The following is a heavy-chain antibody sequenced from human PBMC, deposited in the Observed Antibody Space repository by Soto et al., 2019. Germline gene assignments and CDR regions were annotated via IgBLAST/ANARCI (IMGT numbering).Heavy chain of an antibody. D-gene: IGHD3-22*01. Sequence: GASVKVSCKASGGTFSSYAISWVRQAPGQGLEWMGGIIPIFGTANYAQKFQGRVTITADESTSTAYMELSSLRSEDTAVYYCARRILYYYDSSGSDGDWFDPWGQGTLVTVSS. CDR2: IIPIFGTA. CDR3: ARRILYYYDSSGSDGDWFDP. CDR1: GGTFSSYA. V-gene: IGHV1-69*13. J-gene: IGHJ5*02.